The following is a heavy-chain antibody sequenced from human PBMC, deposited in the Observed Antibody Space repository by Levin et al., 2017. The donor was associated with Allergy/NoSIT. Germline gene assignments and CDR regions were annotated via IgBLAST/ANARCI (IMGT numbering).Heavy chain of an antibody. J-gene: IGHJ4*02. D-gene: IGHD1-1*01. CDR2: IGAAGDT. CDR3: ATDHLGTLAAGH. Sequence: GGSLRLSCAASGFTFSNYVMNWVRQAPGKGLEWVSTIGAAGDTYYADSVRSRFTISRDNSKNTLFLQMNSLRSEDTALYYCATDHLGTLAAGHWGQGTLVTVSS. CDR1: GFTFSNYV. V-gene: IGHV3-23*01.